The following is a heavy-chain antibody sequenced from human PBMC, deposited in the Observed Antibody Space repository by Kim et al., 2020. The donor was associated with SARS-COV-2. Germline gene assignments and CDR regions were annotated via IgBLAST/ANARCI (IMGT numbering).Heavy chain of an antibody. CDR1: GYSFTSYW. Sequence: GASLKISCKGSGYSFTSYWIGWVRQMPGKGLEWMGIIYPGDSDTRYSPSFQGQVTISADKSISTAYLQWSSLKASDTAMYYCARLDSPIVVVPAATWNYYYGMDVWGQGTTVTVSS. J-gene: IGHJ6*02. CDR3: ARLDSPIVVVPAATWNYYYGMDV. V-gene: IGHV5-51*01. CDR2: IYPGDSDT. D-gene: IGHD2-2*01.